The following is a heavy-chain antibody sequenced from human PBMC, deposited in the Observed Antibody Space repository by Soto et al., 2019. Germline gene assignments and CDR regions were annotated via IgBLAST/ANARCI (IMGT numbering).Heavy chain of an antibody. CDR3: AWSLRYYFDY. J-gene: IGHJ4*02. CDR2: INAGNGNT. CDR1: GYTFTSYA. D-gene: IGHD2-8*02. Sequence: QVQLVQSGAEVKKPGASVKVSCKASGYTFTSYAMHWVRQAPGQRLEWMGWINAGNGNTKYSQKFQGRVTITRDTSASTAYMELSSLRSEDTAVYYCAWSLRYYFDYWGQGTLVTVSS. V-gene: IGHV1-3*01.